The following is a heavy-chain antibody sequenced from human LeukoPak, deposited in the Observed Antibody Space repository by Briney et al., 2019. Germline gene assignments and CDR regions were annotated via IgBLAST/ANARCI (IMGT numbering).Heavy chain of an antibody. V-gene: IGHV1-69*13. Sequence: SVKVSCKAPGGTFSSYAISWVRQAPGQGLEWMGGIIPIFGTANYAQKFQGRVTITADESTSTAYMELSSLRSEDTAVYYCAKSPLRTYYYGSGSFHYYYYMDVWGKGTTVTVSS. J-gene: IGHJ6*03. CDR2: IIPIFGTA. CDR3: AKSPLRTYYYGSGSFHYYYYMDV. D-gene: IGHD3-10*01. CDR1: GGTFSSYA.